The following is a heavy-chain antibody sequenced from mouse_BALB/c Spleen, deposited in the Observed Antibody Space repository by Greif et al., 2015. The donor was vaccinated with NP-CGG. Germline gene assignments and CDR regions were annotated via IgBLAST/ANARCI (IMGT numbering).Heavy chain of an antibody. J-gene: IGHJ2*01. CDR3: ARLFDY. CDR1: GFTFSSFG. CDR2: ISSGSSTI. Sequence: EVMLVESGGGLVQPGGSRKLSCAASGFTFSSFGMHWVRQAPEKGLEWVAYISSGSSTIYYADTVKGRFTISRDNPKNTLFLQMTGLRSEDTAMYYCARLFDYWGQGTTLTVSS. V-gene: IGHV5-17*02.